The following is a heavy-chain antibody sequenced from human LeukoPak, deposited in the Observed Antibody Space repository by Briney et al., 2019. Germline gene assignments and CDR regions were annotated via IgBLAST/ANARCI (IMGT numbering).Heavy chain of an antibody. CDR2: MNPNSGNT. CDR1: GYTFTSYD. V-gene: IGHV1-8*03. Sequence: ASVKVSCKASGYTFTSYDINWVRQATGQGLEWMGWMNPNSGNTGYAQKFQGRVTITRNTSISTACMELSSLRSEDTAVYYCASRRYGSGSYYNGYEYWGQGTLVTVSS. D-gene: IGHD3-10*01. CDR3: ASRRYGSGSYYNGYEY. J-gene: IGHJ4*02.